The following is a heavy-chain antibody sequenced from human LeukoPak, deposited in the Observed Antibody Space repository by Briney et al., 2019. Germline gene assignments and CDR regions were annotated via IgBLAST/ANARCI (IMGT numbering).Heavy chain of an antibody. J-gene: IGHJ4*02. D-gene: IGHD2-21*01. CDR3: ARTVIYSRIYYFDY. V-gene: IGHV4-39*01. Sequence: SETLSLTCTVSGGSISSSSYYWGWIRQPPGKGLEWIGSIYYSGSTYYNPSLKRRVTISVDTSKNQFSLKLSSVTAADTAVYYCARTVIYSRIYYFDYWGQGTLVTVSS. CDR2: IYYSGST. CDR1: GGSISSSSYY.